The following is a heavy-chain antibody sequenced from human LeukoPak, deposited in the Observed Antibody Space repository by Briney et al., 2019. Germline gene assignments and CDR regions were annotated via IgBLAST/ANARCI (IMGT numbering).Heavy chain of an antibody. CDR2: IGRTSVDK. Sequence: GGSLRLSCAGSGFTFNTYTMNWVRQAPGKGLEWISSIGRTSVDKYYAASVRGRFTISRDNSKNSLYVEMSSLRAEDTAVYYCVGGESRELWGQGTLVTVSS. CDR1: GFTFNTYT. V-gene: IGHV3-21*01. D-gene: IGHD3-10*01. CDR3: VGGESREL. J-gene: IGHJ4*02.